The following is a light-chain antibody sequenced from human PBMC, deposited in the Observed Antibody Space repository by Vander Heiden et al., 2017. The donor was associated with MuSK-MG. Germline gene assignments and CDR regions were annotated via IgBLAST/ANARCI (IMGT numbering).Light chain of an antibody. CDR2: AAS. Sequence: AIRMTQSPSSFSASTGDRVTITCRASQGISVYLAWYQQKPGKAPKLLIYAASTLQSGVPSRFSGSGSGTDFTLTISCLQSEDFATYYCQQDYSYPRTFGQGTKVEIK. J-gene: IGKJ1*01. CDR1: QGISVY. V-gene: IGKV1-8*01. CDR3: QQDYSYPRT.